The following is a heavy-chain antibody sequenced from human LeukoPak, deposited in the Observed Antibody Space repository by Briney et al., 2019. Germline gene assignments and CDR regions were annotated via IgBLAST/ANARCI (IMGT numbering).Heavy chain of an antibody. J-gene: IGHJ5*02. Sequence: ASVTVSCKASGYTFTGYYMHWVRQAPGQGLEWMGWINPNSGGTNYAQKFQGRVTITRDTSISTAYMELSRLRSDDTAVYYCARATPKNWWFDPWGQGTLVTVSS. D-gene: IGHD1-1*01. CDR3: ARATPKNWWFDP. CDR2: INPNSGGT. CDR1: GYTFTGYY. V-gene: IGHV1-2*02.